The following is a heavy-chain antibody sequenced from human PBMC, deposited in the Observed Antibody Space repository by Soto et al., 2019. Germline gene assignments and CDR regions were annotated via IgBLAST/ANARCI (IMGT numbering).Heavy chain of an antibody. V-gene: IGHV4-39*01. D-gene: IGHD3-9*01. J-gene: IGHJ4*02. CDR3: ARHGLRYFDWLRPY. CDR2: IYYSGST. CDR1: GGSISSCSYY. Sequence: TLSLTCTVSGGSISSCSYYLSWIRQYPEMGLEWIGYIYYSGSTYYNPSLKSRVTISVDTSKNQFSLKLSSVTAADTAVYYCARHGLRYFDWLRPYWGQGTLVTVSS.